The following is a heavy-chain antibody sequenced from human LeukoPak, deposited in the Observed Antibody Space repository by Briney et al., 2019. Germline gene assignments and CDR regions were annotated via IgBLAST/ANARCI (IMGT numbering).Heavy chain of an antibody. Sequence: PSETLSLTCTVSGRSMSSGSYYWSWIRQPAGKGLEWIGRIYTSGSTNYNPSLKSRVTISVDTSKNQFSLKLSSVTAADTAVYYCARGTWRYYFDYWGQGTLVTVSS. J-gene: IGHJ4*02. CDR1: GRSMSSGSYY. D-gene: IGHD3-3*01. V-gene: IGHV4-61*02. CDR3: ARGTWRYYFDY. CDR2: IYTSGST.